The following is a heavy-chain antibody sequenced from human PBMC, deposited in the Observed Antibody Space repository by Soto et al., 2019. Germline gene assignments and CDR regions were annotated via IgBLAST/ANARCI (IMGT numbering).Heavy chain of an antibody. V-gene: IGHV1-46*04. J-gene: IGHJ4*02. CDR1: GYNFISHH. CDR2: INPFDGSA. CDR3: AGDYLSSKPPLRYFDY. Sequence: QVQLVQSGAEVTQPGASVRLSCKASGYNFISHHIHWVRQAPGQGLEWMGFINPFDGSATHAQKWQGRPIRPRDSPPRRVERELGSLSSENGAVYYCAGDYLSSKPPLRYFDYWGQGALVTVSA. D-gene: IGHD4-4*01.